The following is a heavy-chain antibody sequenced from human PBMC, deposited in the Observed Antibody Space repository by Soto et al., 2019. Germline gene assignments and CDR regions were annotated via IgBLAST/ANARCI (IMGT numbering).Heavy chain of an antibody. D-gene: IGHD3-16*01. CDR3: ARGGTLKPLDP. CDR2: IDPSDSYT. CDR1: GYKFSGYW. J-gene: IGHJ5*02. V-gene: IGHV5-10-1*01. Sequence: PGESLKISCKGSGYKFSGYWISWVRQMPGKGLEWMGRIDPSDSYTNYSPPFQGHVTILTADMSTNTAYMELTNLKSDDTAMYFCARGGTLKPLDPWGQGTLVTVSS.